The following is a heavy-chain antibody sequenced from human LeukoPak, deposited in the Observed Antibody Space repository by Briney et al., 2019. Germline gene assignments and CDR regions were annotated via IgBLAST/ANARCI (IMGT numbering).Heavy chain of an antibody. J-gene: IGHJ4*02. Sequence: RVSCKASGGTFSSYGMHWVRQAPGKGLEWVAVISYDGSNKYYADSVKGRFTISRDNSKNTLYLQMNSLRAEDTAVYYCAKDMYSRIGYYFDYWGQGTLVTVSS. D-gene: IGHD6-13*01. CDR3: AKDMYSRIGYYFDY. CDR2: ISYDGSNK. CDR1: GGTFSSYG. V-gene: IGHV3-30*18.